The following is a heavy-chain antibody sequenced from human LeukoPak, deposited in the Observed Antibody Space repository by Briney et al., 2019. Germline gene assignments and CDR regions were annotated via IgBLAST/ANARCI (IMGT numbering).Heavy chain of an antibody. J-gene: IGHJ2*01. CDR3: ARAPANMWYFNV. CDR2: VIRSGTVT. D-gene: IGHD6-25*01. CDR1: GFAFSNYG. Sequence: GGSLRLSCAASGFAFSNYGMNWLRQAPGKGLEWVSRVIRSGTVTYSADSVRGRSTTSRDNSTSTLFLQLNSLTAEDTAIYYCARAPANMWYFNVRGRGALVTVSS. V-gene: IGHV3-23*01.